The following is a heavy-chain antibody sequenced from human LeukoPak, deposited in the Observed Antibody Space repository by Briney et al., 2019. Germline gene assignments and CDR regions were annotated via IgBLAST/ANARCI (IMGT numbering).Heavy chain of an antibody. CDR2: IYYSGST. CDR1: GGSISSGSYY. V-gene: IGHV4-39*07. Sequence: SSETLSLTCTVSGGSISSGSYYWSWIRQPPGKGLEWIGSIYYSGSTYYNPSLKSRVTISVDTSNNQFSLKLSSVTAADTAVYYCARVLRAYSSSPGYFDYWGQGTLVTVSS. J-gene: IGHJ4*02. D-gene: IGHD6-13*01. CDR3: ARVLRAYSSSPGYFDY.